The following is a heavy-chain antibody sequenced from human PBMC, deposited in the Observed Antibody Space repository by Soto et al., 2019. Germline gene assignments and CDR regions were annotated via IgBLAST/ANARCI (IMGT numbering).Heavy chain of an antibody. J-gene: IGHJ5*02. CDR1: GYSFTSYW. Sequence: GESLKIPRRGPGYSFTSYWISRVRQMPGKGVEWMGSIDSSDSYTNYSPSFQGHVTISADKSISTAYLQWSSLKATDTAMYYCARLIRRLGYRGYGAWFDPWGQGTLVTVSS. CDR2: IDSSDSYT. V-gene: IGHV5-10-1*01. CDR3: ARLIRRLGYRGYGAWFDP. D-gene: IGHD5-12*01.